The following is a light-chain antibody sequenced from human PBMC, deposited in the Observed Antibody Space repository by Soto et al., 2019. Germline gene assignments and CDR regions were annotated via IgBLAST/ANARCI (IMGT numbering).Light chain of an antibody. CDR2: GAS. V-gene: IGKV3-20*01. CDR1: QSVSSSY. Sequence: ESVLTQSPDTLSLSPGERATLSCRASQSVSSSYVAWYQQKPGQAPRLLIYGASVRATGIPDRFSGSGSGTDFTLPTSRLEPEDSAVYHCQQYGISPFTSGPGTRVDIK. CDR3: QQYGISPFT. J-gene: IGKJ3*01.